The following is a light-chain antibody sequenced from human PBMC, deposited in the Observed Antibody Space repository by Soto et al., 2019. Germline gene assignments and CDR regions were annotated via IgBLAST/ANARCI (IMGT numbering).Light chain of an antibody. J-gene: IGKJ2*01. Sequence: EIVLTQSPGTLSLSPGERATLSCRASQSVSSNYLAWYQQKSGQAPRLLIYGAYSRATGIPDRFRGSGSGTDFTLTISKLEPEDFAVYYCQQYGNSPYAFGQGTELEI. V-gene: IGKV3-20*01. CDR3: QQYGNSPYA. CDR1: QSVSSNY. CDR2: GAY.